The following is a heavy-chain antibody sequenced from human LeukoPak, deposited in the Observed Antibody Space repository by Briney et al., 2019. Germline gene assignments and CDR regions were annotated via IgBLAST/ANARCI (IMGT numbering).Heavy chain of an antibody. CDR2: INSDASST. CDR1: GFTLSTYW. V-gene: IGHV3-74*01. CDR3: ARSYYSHDAFDI. Sequence: GGSLRLSCAASGFTLSTYWMHWVRQPPGKGLVWVSRINSDASSTRYADSVKGRFTISRDNAKNTLFLQMNSLRAEDTAVYYCARSYYSHDAFDIWGQGTMVTVSS. D-gene: IGHD3-10*01. J-gene: IGHJ3*02.